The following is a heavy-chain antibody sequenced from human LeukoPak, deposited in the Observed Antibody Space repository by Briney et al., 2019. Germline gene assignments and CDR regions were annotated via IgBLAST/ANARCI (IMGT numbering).Heavy chain of an antibody. J-gene: IGHJ4*02. Sequence: ASVKVSCKASGYTFTSYGISWVRQAPGQGLEWMGWTSAHNDDTNYAETLQGRLTMTTDISTSIAYMELTSLRSDDTAVYYCARDWDSRNDYFDPWGQGTLVIVSS. CDR3: ARDWDSRNDYFDP. CDR1: GYTFTSYG. CDR2: TSAHNDDT. D-gene: IGHD1-1*01. V-gene: IGHV1-18*01.